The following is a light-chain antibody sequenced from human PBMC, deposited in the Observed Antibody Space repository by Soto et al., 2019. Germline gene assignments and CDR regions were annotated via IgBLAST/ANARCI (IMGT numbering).Light chain of an antibody. CDR3: QQYYSTPQT. Sequence: DIVMTQSPDSLAVSLGERATINCKSSQSVLYSSNNKNYLAWYQQKPGQPPKLLIYWASTRESGVPDRFSGSGSGPDFTLTISSLQAADVAVYYCQQYYSTPQTFGGGTKVEIK. J-gene: IGKJ4*01. V-gene: IGKV4-1*01. CDR2: WAS. CDR1: QSVLYSSNNKNY.